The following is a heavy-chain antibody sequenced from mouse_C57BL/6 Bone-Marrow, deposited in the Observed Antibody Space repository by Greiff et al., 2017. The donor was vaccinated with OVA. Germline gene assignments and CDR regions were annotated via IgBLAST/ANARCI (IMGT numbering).Heavy chain of an antibody. D-gene: IGHD1-1*01. CDR3: ARSTNYYGSSYVRYFDV. CDR2: IYPGDGDT. Sequence: VQLQQSGAELVKPGASVKISCKASGYAFSSYWMNWVKQRPGKGLEWIGQIYPGDGDTNYNGKFKGKATLTADKSSSTAYMQLSSLTSEDSAVYFCARSTNYYGSSYVRYFDVWGTGTTVTVSS. CDR1: GYAFSSYW. J-gene: IGHJ1*03. V-gene: IGHV1-80*01.